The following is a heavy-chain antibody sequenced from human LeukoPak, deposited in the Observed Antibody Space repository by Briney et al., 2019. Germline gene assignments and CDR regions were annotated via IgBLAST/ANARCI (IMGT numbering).Heavy chain of an antibody. V-gene: IGHV4-59*01. Sequence: SETLCLTCTVSGGSISTYFWSWLRQPPGKGLEWIGYIYYSGSTNYNPSLKSRVTISLDTSKNQFSLKLSSVTAADTAMYYCARVSRGNSVGGDYWGQGTLVTVSA. CDR3: ARVSRGNSVGGDY. CDR2: IYYSGST. D-gene: IGHD4-23*01. J-gene: IGHJ4*02. CDR1: GGSISTYF.